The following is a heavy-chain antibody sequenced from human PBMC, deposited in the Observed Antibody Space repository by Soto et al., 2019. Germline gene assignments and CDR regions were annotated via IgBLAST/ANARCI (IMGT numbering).Heavy chain of an antibody. V-gene: IGHV4-59*02. CDR3: ARSYYDSTGFAVDP. D-gene: IGHD3-22*01. CDR1: GASVSNGY. Sequence: QMRLQASGPGLVKPSETLSLTCNVSGASVSNGYWSWIRQPPGKRLEWIGFMYFGGSFNYNPSLTSRATISVETSKNQFSMKLTSVTASDTAVYYCARSYYDSTGFAVDPWGQGTLVTVSS. CDR2: MYFGGSF. J-gene: IGHJ5*02.